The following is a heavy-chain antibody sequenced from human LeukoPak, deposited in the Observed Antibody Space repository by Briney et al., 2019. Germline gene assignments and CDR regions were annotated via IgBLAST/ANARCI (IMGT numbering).Heavy chain of an antibody. CDR3: ARQWLAPRRGYFDY. V-gene: IGHV4-59*08. J-gene: IGHJ4*02. D-gene: IGHD6-19*01. Sequence: SETLSLTCTVSGGSISSYYWTWIRQPPGKGLEWIGYIYYSGSTNYNPSLKSRVTISVDTSKNQFSLKLSSVTAADTAVYYCARQWLAPRRGYFDYWGQGTLVTVSS. CDR2: IYYSGST. CDR1: GGSISSYY.